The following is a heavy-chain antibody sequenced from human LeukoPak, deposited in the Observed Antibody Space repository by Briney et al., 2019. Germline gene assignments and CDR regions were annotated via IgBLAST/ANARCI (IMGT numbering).Heavy chain of an antibody. V-gene: IGHV4-59*01. CDR1: GGSISSYS. Sequence: SETLSLTCTVSGGSISSYSWNWIRQPPGRGLEWIGYMYYRGSTNFNPSLRSRVSMSLDTSKNQFSLKLSSVTAADTAVYYCARGDGNDFKWFDPWGQGTLVTVSS. D-gene: IGHD3/OR15-3a*01. J-gene: IGHJ5*02. CDR3: ARGDGNDFKWFDP. CDR2: MYYRGST.